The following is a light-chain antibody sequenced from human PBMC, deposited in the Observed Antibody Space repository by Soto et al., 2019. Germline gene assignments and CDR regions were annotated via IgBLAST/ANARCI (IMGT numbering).Light chain of an antibody. V-gene: IGLV2-14*01. CDR1: NSDIGGYNS. CDR2: DVS. Sequence: QSALTQPASVSGSPGQSITISCAGTNSDIGGYNSVSWFQQHPGKAPKLMIYDVSNRPSGVSNRFSGSKSGNTASLTISGLQAEDEADYYCSSYTSSNTLLFGTGTQLTVL. J-gene: IGLJ1*01. CDR3: SSYTSSNTLL.